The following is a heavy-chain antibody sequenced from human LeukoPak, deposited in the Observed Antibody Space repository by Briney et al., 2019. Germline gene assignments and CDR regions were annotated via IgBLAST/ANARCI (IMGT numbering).Heavy chain of an antibody. CDR1: GFTFSSYA. D-gene: IGHD1-26*01. Sequence: GGSLRLSCAASGFTFSSYAMHWVRQAPGKGLEWVAVISYDGSNKYYADSVKGRFTISRDNSKNTLYLQMNSLRAEDTAVYYCATIIVGASGADYWGQGTLVTVSS. CDR2: ISYDGSNK. V-gene: IGHV3-30-3*01. CDR3: ATIIVGASGADY. J-gene: IGHJ4*02.